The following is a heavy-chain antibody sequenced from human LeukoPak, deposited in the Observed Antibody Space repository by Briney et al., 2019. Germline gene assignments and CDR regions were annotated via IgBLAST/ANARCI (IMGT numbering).Heavy chain of an antibody. Sequence: SETLSLTCSVSGVSISTSYWSWIRQPPGKGLEWIGYIHYSGDTYYNPSLKSRVTMSADTSKNQFSLTLSSVTAADAAVYYCRRGTVTTANFDCWGQGTLVTVSS. CDR3: RRGTVTTANFDC. D-gene: IGHD4-17*01. V-gene: IGHV4-59*01. CDR1: GVSISTSY. CDR2: IHYSGDT. J-gene: IGHJ4*02.